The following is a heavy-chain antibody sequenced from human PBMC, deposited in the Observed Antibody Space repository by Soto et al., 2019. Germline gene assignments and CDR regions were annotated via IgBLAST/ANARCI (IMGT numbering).Heavy chain of an antibody. Sequence: GGSLRLSCAASGFTFSSYGMHWVRQAPGKGLEWVAVISYDGSNKYYADSVKGRFTISRDNSKNTLYLQMNSLRAEDTAVYYCAKAQYCSGGSCCSRPGGVDVWGQGTTVTVSS. V-gene: IGHV3-30*18. J-gene: IGHJ6*02. D-gene: IGHD2-15*01. CDR3: AKAQYCSGGSCCSRPGGVDV. CDR2: ISYDGSNK. CDR1: GFTFSSYG.